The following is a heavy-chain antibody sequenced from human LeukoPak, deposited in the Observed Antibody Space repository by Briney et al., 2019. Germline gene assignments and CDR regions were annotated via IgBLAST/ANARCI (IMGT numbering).Heavy chain of an antibody. J-gene: IGHJ4*02. V-gene: IGHV1-2*02. CDR2: INPNSGGT. CDR3: ARPSRPRYYYDSSGYYDELDF. CDR1: GYTFTGYY. Sequence: ASVKVSCKASGYTFTGYYMHWVRQAPGQGLEWMGWINPNSGGTNYAQKFQGRVTMTRDTSISTAYMELSRLRSDDTAVYCCARPSRPRYYYDSSGYYDELDFWGQGTLVTVFS. D-gene: IGHD3-22*01.